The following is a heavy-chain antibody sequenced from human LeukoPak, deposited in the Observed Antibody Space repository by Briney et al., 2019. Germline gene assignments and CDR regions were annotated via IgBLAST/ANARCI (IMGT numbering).Heavy chain of an antibody. CDR2: IKPDGSAE. CDR3: SGRSGFSSIY. J-gene: IGHJ4*02. D-gene: IGHD2-2*01. CDR1: GFTFDTHW. Sequence: GGSLRLACEAAGFTFDTHWMNWVRQFPGGGLEWVANIKPDGSAEYYLDSVKGRFSISRDNVKNLVYLQLNSLRTEDTAVYYCSGRSGFSSIYWGQGTLVTVSS. V-gene: IGHV3-7*01.